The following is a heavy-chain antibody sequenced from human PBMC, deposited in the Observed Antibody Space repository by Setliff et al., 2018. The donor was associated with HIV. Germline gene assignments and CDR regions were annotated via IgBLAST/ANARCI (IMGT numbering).Heavy chain of an antibody. CDR2: IYYSGST. J-gene: IGHJ5*02. Sequence: SETLSLTCTVSGGSISNSRCYWSWIRQPPGKGLEWIGSIYYSGSTYYNPSLKSRVTISVDTSKNQFSLKLSSVTAADAAVYYCASRVYYYDSSGYLREEGFDPWGQGTLVTVSS. CDR1: GGSISNSRCY. CDR3: ASRVYYYDSSGYLREEGFDP. V-gene: IGHV4-39*01. D-gene: IGHD3-22*01.